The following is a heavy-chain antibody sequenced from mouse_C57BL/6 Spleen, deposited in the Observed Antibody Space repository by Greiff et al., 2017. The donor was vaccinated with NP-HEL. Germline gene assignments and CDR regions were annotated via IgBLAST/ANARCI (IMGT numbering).Heavy chain of an antibody. CDR1: GFTFSDYG. V-gene: IGHV5-17*01. CDR3: ATSSYVNYYAMDY. D-gene: IGHD1-1*01. Sequence: EVMLVESGGGLVKPGGSLKLSCAASGFTFSDYGMHWVRQAPEKGLEWVAYISSGSSTLYYADTVKGRFTISRDNAKNTLFLQMTSRRSEDTAMYYCATSSYVNYYAMDYWGQGTSVTVSS. J-gene: IGHJ4*01. CDR2: ISSGSSTL.